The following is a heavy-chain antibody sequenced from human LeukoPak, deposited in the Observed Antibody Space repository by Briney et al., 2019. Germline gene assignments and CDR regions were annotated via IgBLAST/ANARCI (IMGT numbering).Heavy chain of an antibody. J-gene: IGHJ5*02. CDR2: MNPNIGNT. V-gene: IGHV1-8*03. D-gene: IGHD2-2*01. CDR3: AGLAYCSSTSCYGFDP. CDR1: GYTFNSYD. Sequence: ASVTVSCKXSGYTFNSYDINWVRQATGQGLEWMGWMNPNIGNTGYAQKFQGRVTIPRNTSISTAYMELSSLRSEDTAVYYCAGLAYCSSTSCYGFDPWGQGTLVTVSS.